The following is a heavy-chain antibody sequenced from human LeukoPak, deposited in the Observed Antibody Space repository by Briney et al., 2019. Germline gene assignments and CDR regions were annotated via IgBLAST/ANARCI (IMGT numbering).Heavy chain of an antibody. CDR2: IYYSGST. CDR1: GGSISSGGYS. J-gene: IGHJ4*02. V-gene: IGHV4-30-4*07. CDR3: ARDSMYYYGSGSSKGNY. D-gene: IGHD3-10*01. Sequence: SETLSLTCAVSGGSISSGGYSWSWIRQPPGKGLEWIGYIYYSGSTYYNPSLKSRVTISVDTSKNQFSLKLSSVTAADTAVYYCARDSMYYYGSGSSKGNYWGQGTLVTVSS.